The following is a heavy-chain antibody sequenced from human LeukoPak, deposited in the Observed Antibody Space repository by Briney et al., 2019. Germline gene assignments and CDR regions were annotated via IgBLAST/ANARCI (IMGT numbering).Heavy chain of an antibody. CDR1: GYTFTSYG. Sequence: GASVKVSCKASGYTFTSYGISWVRQAPGQGLEWMGGIIPIFGTANYAQKFQGRVTITADESTSTAYMELSSLRSEDTAVYYCARVFLLDPYGSGSYYGWFDPWGQGTLVTVSS. J-gene: IGHJ5*02. CDR3: ARVFLLDPYGSGSYYGWFDP. D-gene: IGHD3-10*01. V-gene: IGHV1-69*13. CDR2: IIPIFGTA.